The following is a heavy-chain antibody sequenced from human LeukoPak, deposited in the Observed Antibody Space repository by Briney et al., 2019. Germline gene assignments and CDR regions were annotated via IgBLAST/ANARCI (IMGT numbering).Heavy chain of an antibody. CDR2: ISGSGGST. V-gene: IGHV3-23*01. CDR3: AKGLYYDILTGENWFDP. J-gene: IGHJ5*02. D-gene: IGHD3-9*01. Sequence: GGSLRLSCAASGFTFSSYAMSWVRQAPGKGLEWVSAISGSGGSTYYADSVKGRFTISRDNSKNTLYLQMNSLRAEDTTVYYCAKGLYYDILTGENWFDPWGQGTLVTVSS. CDR1: GFTFSSYA.